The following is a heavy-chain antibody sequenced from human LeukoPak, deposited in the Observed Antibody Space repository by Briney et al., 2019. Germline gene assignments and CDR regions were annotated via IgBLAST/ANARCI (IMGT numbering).Heavy chain of an antibody. V-gene: IGHV7-4-1*02. CDR2: INTNTGNP. J-gene: IGHJ6*03. CDR3: ARAGMPFYYYYMDV. CDR1: GYTFSSYA. D-gene: IGHD2-2*01. Sequence: ASVKVSCKDSGYTFSSYAMNWVRQAPGQGLEWMGWINTNTGNPTYAQGFTGRFVFSLDTSVSTAFLQISSLKAEDTAVYYCARAGMPFYYYYMDVWGKGTTVTVSS.